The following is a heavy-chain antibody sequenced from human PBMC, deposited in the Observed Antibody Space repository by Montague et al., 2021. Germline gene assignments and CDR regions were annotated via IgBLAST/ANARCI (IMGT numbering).Heavy chain of an antibody. CDR1: GGAISSEGYY. D-gene: IGHD4-23*01. V-gene: IGHV4-31*03. Sequence: TLSLTCNVSGGAISSEGYYWSWIRQHPGKGLEWIGYIYSSGSTYYSPSLDSRITTTVDTYQNQFSLRLTSVTAANTAVYFCVSGNDYSGNCFDYWGQGTLVTVSS. J-gene: IGHJ4*02. CDR2: IYSSGST. CDR3: VSGNDYSGNCFDY.